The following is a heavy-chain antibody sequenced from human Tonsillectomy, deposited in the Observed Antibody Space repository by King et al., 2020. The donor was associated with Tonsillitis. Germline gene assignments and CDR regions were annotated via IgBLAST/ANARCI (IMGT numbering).Heavy chain of an antibody. J-gene: IGHJ3*02. CDR2: IYPGDSDI. D-gene: IGHD2-21*02. Sequence: VQLVESGAEVKKPGESLKISCKGSGYNFTNYWIGWVRQMPGKGLEWMGIIYPGDSDIRYSPSFQGQVTISVDKSISTAYLQWSSLKASDTAMYYCARRIVVVPALASDAFDIWGQGTMVTVSS. CDR3: ARRIVVVPALASDAFDI. V-gene: IGHV5-51*01. CDR1: GYNFTNYW.